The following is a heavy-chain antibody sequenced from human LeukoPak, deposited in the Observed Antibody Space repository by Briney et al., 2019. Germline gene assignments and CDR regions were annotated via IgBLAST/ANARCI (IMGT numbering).Heavy chain of an antibody. CDR1: GGSISSYY. V-gene: IGHV4-59*01. Sequence: NPSETLSLTCTVSGGSISSYYWSWIRQPPGKGLEWIGYIYYSGSTNYNPSLKSRVTISVDTSKNQFSLKLSSVTAADTAVYYCARDRSDYDSSLDYWGQGTLVTVSS. CDR2: IYYSGST. CDR3: ARDRSDYDSSLDY. D-gene: IGHD3-22*01. J-gene: IGHJ4*02.